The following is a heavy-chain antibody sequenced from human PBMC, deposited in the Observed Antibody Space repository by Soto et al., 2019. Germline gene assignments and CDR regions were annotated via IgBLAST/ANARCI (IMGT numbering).Heavy chain of an antibody. CDR2: IVVGSGNT. V-gene: IGHV1-58*01. J-gene: IGHJ6*02. CDR1: GFNFSSSA. D-gene: IGHD3-16*01. Sequence: ASVKVSCKASGFNFSSSAVQWVRQARGQRLEWIGWIVVGSGNTNYAHKFQERVSITRDMSTSTAYMELGSLMSEDTAIYYCAAGLGGLDVWGQGTTVTVSS. CDR3: AAGLGGLDV.